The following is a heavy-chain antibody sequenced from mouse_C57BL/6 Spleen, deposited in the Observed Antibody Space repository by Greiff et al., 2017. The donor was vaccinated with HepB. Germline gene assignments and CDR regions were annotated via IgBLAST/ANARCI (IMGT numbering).Heavy chain of an antibody. Sequence: VQLQQPGAELVKPGASVKMSCKASGYTFTSYWITWVKQRPGQGLEWIGDIYPGSGSTNYNEKFKSKATLTVDTSSSTAYMQLSSLTSEDSAVYYCALTTVVGDYFDYWGQGTTLTVSS. CDR1: GYTFTSYW. D-gene: IGHD1-1*01. CDR3: ALTTVVGDYFDY. J-gene: IGHJ2*01. CDR2: IYPGSGST. V-gene: IGHV1-55*01.